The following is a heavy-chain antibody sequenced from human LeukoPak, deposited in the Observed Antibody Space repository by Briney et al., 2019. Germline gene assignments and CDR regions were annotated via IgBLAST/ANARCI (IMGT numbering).Heavy chain of an antibody. D-gene: IGHD2-15*01. CDR2: ISRSSSYI. CDR1: GFTFSSYS. CDR3: ARDTILGDCSGGSCETST. Sequence: GGSLRLSCAAAGFTFSSYSMKWVRQAPGKGLEWVSSISRSSSYIYYADSVKGRFTTSRDNAKNSLYLQMNSLRAEDTAVYYCARDTILGDCSGGSCETSTWGQGTLVTVSS. J-gene: IGHJ5*02. V-gene: IGHV3-21*01.